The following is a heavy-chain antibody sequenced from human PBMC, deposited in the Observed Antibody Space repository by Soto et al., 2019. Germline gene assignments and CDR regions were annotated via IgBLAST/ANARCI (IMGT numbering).Heavy chain of an antibody. D-gene: IGHD6-19*01. CDR3: ARVGWSRYYFDY. Sequence: QVQLVQSGAEVKKPGSSVKVSCKASGGTFSSYAISWVRQAPGQGLEWMGGIIPIFGTANYAQKFQGRVTIXAXXSTSTAYMELSSLRSEDTAVYYCARVGWSRYYFDYWGQGTLVTVSS. V-gene: IGHV1-69*12. CDR2: IIPIFGTA. J-gene: IGHJ4*02. CDR1: GGTFSSYA.